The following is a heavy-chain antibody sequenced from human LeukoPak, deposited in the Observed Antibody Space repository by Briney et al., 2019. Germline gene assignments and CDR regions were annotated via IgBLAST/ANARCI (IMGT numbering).Heavy chain of an antibody. CDR2: IYKIGKT. CDR3: VIGVGWQPDY. V-gene: IGHV4-59*02. D-gene: IGHD2-15*01. CDR1: GDSVTGYY. J-gene: IGHJ4*02. Sequence: SETLSLTCTVFGDSVTGYYLNWVRQPPGKGLEWIGHIYKIGKTNYNPSLKSRLTILADTSKNQFSLKLRSVTAADTAVYYCVIGVGWQPDYWGQGALVTVSS.